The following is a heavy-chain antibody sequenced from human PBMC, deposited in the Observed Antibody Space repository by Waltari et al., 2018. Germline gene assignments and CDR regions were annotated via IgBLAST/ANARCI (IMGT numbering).Heavy chain of an antibody. Sequence: QVQLQESGPGLVKPSETLSPTCAVPGYPSSSGFYWGWFRQPPGKGLEWIGSIYHSGSTYYNPSLKSRVSLSVDTSTNQFSLNLISVTAADTALYYCARDRGAADYIDYWGQGTLVTVSS. CDR1: GYPSSSGFY. CDR2: IYHSGST. J-gene: IGHJ4*02. D-gene: IGHD3-10*01. V-gene: IGHV4-38-2*02. CDR3: ARDRGAADYIDY.